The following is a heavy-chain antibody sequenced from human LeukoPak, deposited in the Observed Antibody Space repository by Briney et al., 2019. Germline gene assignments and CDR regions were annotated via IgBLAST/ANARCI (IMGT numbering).Heavy chain of an antibody. V-gene: IGHV1-2*02. CDR3: ARGTIGSYSSVHD. D-gene: IGHD1-26*01. CDR2: INPKSGGT. CDR1: GYTFTGYY. Sequence: ASVKVSCKASGYTFTGYYMHWVRQAPGQGLEWVGWINPKSGGTDYAQRLQGRVSMTTDTSIATAYMELSRLTSDDTAIYYCARGTIGSYSSVHDWGQGTPLIVSS. J-gene: IGHJ1*01.